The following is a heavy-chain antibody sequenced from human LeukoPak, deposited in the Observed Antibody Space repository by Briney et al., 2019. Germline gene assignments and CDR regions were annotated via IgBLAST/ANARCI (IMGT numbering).Heavy chain of an antibody. V-gene: IGHV5-51*01. J-gene: IGHJ6*02. D-gene: IGHD1-1*01. CDR1: EYTFTNYW. Sequence: GESLKISCKGSEYTFTNYWVGWVRQMPGKGLEWMGFVYPGDSDTRYSPSMQGQITISADKSNTTAYLQWSSLKASDAAIYYCARHRSGAWNQGMDVWGRGTTVTVSS. CDR2: VYPGDSDT. CDR3: ARHRSGAWNQGMDV.